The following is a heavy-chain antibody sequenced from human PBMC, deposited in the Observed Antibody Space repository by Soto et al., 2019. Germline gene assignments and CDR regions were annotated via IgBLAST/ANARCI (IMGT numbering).Heavy chain of an antibody. CDR2: IYPGDSDI. Sequence: GESLKISCKGSGYSFAGYWIGWVRQMPGKGLEWMGIIYPGDSDIRYSPSFQGQVTISADKFITTAFLQWSSLKASDSAMYYCVRRPGISGISDPFDFWGQGTLVTVSS. CDR3: VRRPGISGISDPFDF. V-gene: IGHV5-51*01. CDR1: GYSFAGYW. D-gene: IGHD1-20*01. J-gene: IGHJ4*02.